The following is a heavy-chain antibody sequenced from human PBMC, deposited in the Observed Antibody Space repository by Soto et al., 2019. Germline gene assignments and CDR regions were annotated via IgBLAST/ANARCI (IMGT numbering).Heavy chain of an antibody. CDR3: ARKMATADYYYYGMDV. V-gene: IGHV1-69*13. CDR2: IIPIFGTA. Sequence: ASVKVSCKASGCTFSSYAISWVRQAPGQGLEWMGGIIPIFGTANYAQKFQGRVTITADESTSTAYMELSSLRSEDTAVYYCARKMATADYYYYGMDVWGQGTTVTVSS. CDR1: GCTFSSYA. D-gene: IGHD5-18*01. J-gene: IGHJ6*02.